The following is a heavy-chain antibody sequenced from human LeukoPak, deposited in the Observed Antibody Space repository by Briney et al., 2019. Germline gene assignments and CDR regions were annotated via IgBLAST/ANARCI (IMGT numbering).Heavy chain of an antibody. Sequence: ASVKVSCKASGYTFTGYYMHWVRQAPGQGLEWMGWINPNSGGTNYARKFQGRVTMTRDTSISTAYMELSRLRSDDTAVYYCARESGSGYSYGYGYWGQGTLVTVSS. V-gene: IGHV1-2*02. D-gene: IGHD5-18*01. CDR3: ARESGSGYSYGYGY. CDR1: GYTFTGYY. CDR2: INPNSGGT. J-gene: IGHJ4*02.